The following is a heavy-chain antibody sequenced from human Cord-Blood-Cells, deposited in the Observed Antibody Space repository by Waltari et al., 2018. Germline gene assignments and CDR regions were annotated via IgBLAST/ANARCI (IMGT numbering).Heavy chain of an antibody. CDR3: AIGDSGSYFDY. CDR1: GFTFSSYA. D-gene: IGHD1-26*01. CDR2: ISGSGGST. V-gene: IGHV3-23*01. J-gene: IGHJ4*02. Sequence: EVQLLESGGGLVQPGGSLRLSCAASGFTFSSYAMSWVRQAPGKGLGCVSAISGSGGSTYYADSVKGRYTISRDKYKNSLYLQMNSLRAEDTAVYYCAIGDSGSYFDYWGQGTLVTVSS.